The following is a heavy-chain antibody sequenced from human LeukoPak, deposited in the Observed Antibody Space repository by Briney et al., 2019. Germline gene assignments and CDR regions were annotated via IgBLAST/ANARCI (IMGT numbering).Heavy chain of an antibody. CDR2: IYSGGSS. Sequence: GGSLRLSCAASGFTVSSNYMSWVRQAPGKGLEWVSVIYSGGSSYYADSVKGRFTISRDNSKNTLYLQMNSLRAEDTAVYYCARSPSTPPLYYYDSSGYLNWGQGTLVTVSS. J-gene: IGHJ4*02. V-gene: IGHV3-66*01. D-gene: IGHD3-22*01. CDR1: GFTVSSNY. CDR3: ARSPSTPPLYYYDSSGYLN.